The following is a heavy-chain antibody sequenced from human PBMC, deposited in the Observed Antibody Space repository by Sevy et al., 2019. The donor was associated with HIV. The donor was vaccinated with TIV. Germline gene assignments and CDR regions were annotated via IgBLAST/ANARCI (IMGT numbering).Heavy chain of an antibody. CDR1: GFTLSTYS. J-gene: IGHJ4*02. CDR2: ISSSSSYI. CDR3: VRDGGCSSTSCLLYFDY. Sequence: GGSLRLSCAASGFTLSTYSMNWVRQAPGKGLEWVSSISSSSSYIYYADSVKGRFTISRDNAKNSLYLLMNSLRAEDTAVYYCVRDGGCSSTSCLLYFDYWGQGTLVTVSS. D-gene: IGHD2-2*01. V-gene: IGHV3-21*01.